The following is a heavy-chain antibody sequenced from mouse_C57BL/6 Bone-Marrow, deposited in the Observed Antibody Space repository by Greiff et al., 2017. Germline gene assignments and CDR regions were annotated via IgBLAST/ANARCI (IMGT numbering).Heavy chain of an antibody. V-gene: IGHV1-42*01. CDR3: ASLLWNAY. CDR2: INPSTGGT. Sequence: VQLQQSGPELVKPGASVKISCKASGYSFTGYYMNWVKQSPEKSLEWIGEINPSTGGTTYNQKFKAKATLTVDKSSSTAYMQLKSLTSEDSAVYYCASLLWNAYWGQGTRVTVSA. J-gene: IGHJ3*01. D-gene: IGHD2-10*01. CDR1: GYSFTGYY.